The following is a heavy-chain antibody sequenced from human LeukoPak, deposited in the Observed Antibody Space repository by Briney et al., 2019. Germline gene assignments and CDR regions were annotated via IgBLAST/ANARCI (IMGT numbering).Heavy chain of an antibody. J-gene: IGHJ5*02. CDR3: ARQGRITMVRGVITLSGLYNWFDP. Sequence: SETLSLTCTVSGGSISSGSYYWSWIRQPAGKGLEWIGRIYTSGSTNYNPSLTSRATISIDTSKNRFSLKLSSVTAADTAVYYCARQGRITMVRGVITLSGLYNWFDPWGQGTLVTVSS. D-gene: IGHD3-10*01. CDR1: GGSISSGSYY. CDR2: IYTSGST. V-gene: IGHV4-61*02.